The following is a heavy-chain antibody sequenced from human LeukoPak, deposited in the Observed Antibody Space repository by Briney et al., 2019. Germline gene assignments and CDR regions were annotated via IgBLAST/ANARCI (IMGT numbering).Heavy chain of an antibody. J-gene: IGHJ3*02. CDR3: ARLSSFAFDI. Sequence: MSXXXQXXXXXXXWLSLILHNGDSTYYADSVKGRFTISRDNSKNTLYLQMNSLRAEDTAVYYCARLSSFAFDIWGQGTMVTVSS. CDR2: ILHNGDST. V-gene: IGHV3-23*01. D-gene: IGHD3-16*02.